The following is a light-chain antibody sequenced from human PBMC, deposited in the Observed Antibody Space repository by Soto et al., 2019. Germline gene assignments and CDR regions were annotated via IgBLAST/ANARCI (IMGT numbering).Light chain of an antibody. Sequence: QSVLTQPPSASGTPGQRVTISCSGTSSNIGSNYVYWYQQLPGTAPKLLIYRNNQRPSGVPDRFSGSKSGTSASLATSGLRSEDEADYYCAAWDDSLSGAYVFGTGT. J-gene: IGLJ1*01. CDR2: RNN. CDR1: SSNIGSNY. CDR3: AAWDDSLSGAYV. V-gene: IGLV1-47*01.